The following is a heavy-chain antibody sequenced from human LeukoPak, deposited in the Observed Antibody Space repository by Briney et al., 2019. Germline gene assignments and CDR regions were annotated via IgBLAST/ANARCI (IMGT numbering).Heavy chain of an antibody. D-gene: IGHD6-13*01. J-gene: IGHJ1*01. CDR3: ARVMFEYSSSWCDVEYFQH. V-gene: IGHV1-18*01. Sequence: GASVKVSCKASGYTFTSYGISWVRQAPGQGLEWMGWISAYNGNTNYAQKLQGRVTMTTDTSTSTAYMELRSLRSDDTAVYYCARVMFEYSSSWCDVEYFQHWGQGTLVTVSS. CDR2: ISAYNGNT. CDR1: GYTFTSYG.